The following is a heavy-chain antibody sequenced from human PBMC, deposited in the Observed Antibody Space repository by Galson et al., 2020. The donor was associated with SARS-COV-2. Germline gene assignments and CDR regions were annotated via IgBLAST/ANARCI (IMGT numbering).Heavy chain of an antibody. Sequence: GGSLRLSCAASGFTFSSYAMSWVRHAPGQGLEWVSALSASGGSTYYANSVKGRFTISRDNSKNTLHLQMNSLRAEDTAVYYCAKDGGLWGYDFGTGYYPYFDCWGQGTLVTAPS. J-gene: IGHJ4*02. V-gene: IGHV3-23*01. CDR1: GFTFSSYA. D-gene: IGHD3-3*01. CDR2: LSASGGST. CDR3: AKDGGLWGYDFGTGYYPYFDC.